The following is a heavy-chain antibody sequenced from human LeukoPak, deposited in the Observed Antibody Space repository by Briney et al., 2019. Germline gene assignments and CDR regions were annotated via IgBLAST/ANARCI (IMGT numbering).Heavy chain of an antibody. CDR2: FDPEDGET. D-gene: IGHD3-10*01. V-gene: IGHV1-24*01. Sequence: ASVKVSCKVSGYTLTELSMHWVRQAPGKGLEWMGGFDPEDGETIYAQKFQGRVTMTEDTSTDTAYMELSSLRSEDTAVYYCATYGSGSYDFQHWGQGTLVTVSS. CDR1: GYTLTELS. J-gene: IGHJ1*01. CDR3: ATYGSGSYDFQH.